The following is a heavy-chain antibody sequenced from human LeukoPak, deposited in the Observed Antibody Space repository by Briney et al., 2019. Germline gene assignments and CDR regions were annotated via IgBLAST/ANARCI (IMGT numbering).Heavy chain of an antibody. J-gene: IGHJ2*01. CDR3: ARESVAGTLWYFDL. D-gene: IGHD6-19*01. CDR2: ISSSGSSL. V-gene: IGHV3-11*01. Sequence: GGSLRLSCAASGFNFSDYYMSWIRQSPGKGLEWISYISSSGSSLYYVDSVRGRFTISRDNAKNSLYLQMNSLRAEDTAVYYCARESVAGTLWYFDLWGRGTLVAVSS. CDR1: GFNFSDYY.